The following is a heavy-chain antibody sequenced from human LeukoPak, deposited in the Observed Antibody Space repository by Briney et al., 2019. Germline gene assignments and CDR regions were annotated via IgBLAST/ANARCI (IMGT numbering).Heavy chain of an antibody. V-gene: IGHV3-48*01. CDR3: ARGGVLLWFGEREYFDY. CDR2: ISSSSSTI. Sequence: QPGGSLRLSCAASGFTFSSYSMNWVRQAPGKGLEWVSYISSSSSTIYYADSVKGRFTISRDNAKNSLYLQMNSLRAEDTAVYYCARGGVLLWFGEREYFDYWGQGTLVTVSS. CDR1: GFTFSSYS. D-gene: IGHD3-10*01. J-gene: IGHJ4*02.